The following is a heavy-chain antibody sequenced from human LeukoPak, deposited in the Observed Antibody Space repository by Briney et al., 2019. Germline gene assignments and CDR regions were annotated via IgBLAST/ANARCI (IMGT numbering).Heavy chain of an antibody. CDR3: ARAGYCTNGVCYSYYYYYYMDV. CDR2: ISAYNGNT. CDR1: GYTFTSYG. D-gene: IGHD2-8*01. V-gene: IGHV1-18*01. J-gene: IGHJ6*03. Sequence: GASVKVSCKASGYTFTSYGISWARQAPGQGLEWMGWISAYNGNTNYAQKLQGRVTMTTDTSTSTAYMELRSLRSDDTAVYYCARAGYCTNGVCYSYYYYYYMDVWGKGTTVTVSS.